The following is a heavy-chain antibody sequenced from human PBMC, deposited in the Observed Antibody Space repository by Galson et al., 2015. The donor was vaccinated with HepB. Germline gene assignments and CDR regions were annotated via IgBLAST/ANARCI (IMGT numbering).Heavy chain of an antibody. CDR1: GDSVSSDTAA. CDR2: TFYRSKWYS. D-gene: IGHD2-8*01. J-gene: IGHJ4*02. CDR3: ARVSKGFGYCTTTTCNAFNS. Sequence: CAISGDSVSSDTAAWNWIRQSPSRGHEWLGRTFYRSKWYSEYAVSVKSRITISPDTPKNQLSLQLNSVTPEDTAVYYCARVSKGFGYCTTTTCNAFNSWGQGTLVTVSS. V-gene: IGHV6-1*01.